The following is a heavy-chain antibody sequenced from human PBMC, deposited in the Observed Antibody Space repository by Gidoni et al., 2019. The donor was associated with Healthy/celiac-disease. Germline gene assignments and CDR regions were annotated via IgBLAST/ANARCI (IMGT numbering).Heavy chain of an antibody. D-gene: IGHD5-18*01. V-gene: IGHV3-48*02. CDR3: ARETDSYGSDFDY. CDR1: GLTLSSSS. CDR2: ISSRSSTI. Sequence: EVQLVESGGGLVQPGGSLRLSCAASGLTLSSSSMNWVRQARDKGLEWVSYISSRSSTIYYADSVKGRFTISRDNAKTSLYLQMNSLGDEDTAVYYCARETDSYGSDFDYWGQGTLVTVSS. J-gene: IGHJ4*02.